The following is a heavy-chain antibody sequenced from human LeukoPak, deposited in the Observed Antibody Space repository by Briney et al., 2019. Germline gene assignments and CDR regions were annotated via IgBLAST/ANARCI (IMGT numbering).Heavy chain of an antibody. D-gene: IGHD5-12*01. Sequence: GASVKVSCKASGYTFTSYGISWVRQATGQGLEWMGWMNPNSGNTGYAQKFQGRVTITRNTSISTAYMELSSLRSEDTAVYYCARGEGGGYDFGYWGQGTLVTVSS. CDR3: ARGEGGGYDFGY. V-gene: IGHV1-8*03. CDR2: MNPNSGNT. J-gene: IGHJ4*02. CDR1: GYTFTSYG.